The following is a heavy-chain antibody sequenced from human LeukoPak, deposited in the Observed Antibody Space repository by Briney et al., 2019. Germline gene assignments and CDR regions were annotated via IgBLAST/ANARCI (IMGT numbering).Heavy chain of an antibody. CDR2: IYHSGST. V-gene: IGHV4-39*07. J-gene: IGHJ4*02. CDR1: GGSISSSSYY. CDR3: ARRNYGSGSYSFDY. D-gene: IGHD3-10*01. Sequence: SETLSLTCTVSGGSISSSSYYWGWIRQPPGKGLEWIGNIYHSGSTYYNPSFKSRVTISVDTSKNQFSLKLSSVTAADTAVYYCARRNYGSGSYSFDYWGQGTLVTVSS.